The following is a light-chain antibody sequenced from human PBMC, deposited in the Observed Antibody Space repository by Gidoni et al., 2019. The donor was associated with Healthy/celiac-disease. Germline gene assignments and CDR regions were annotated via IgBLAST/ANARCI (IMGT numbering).Light chain of an antibody. CDR2: QDS. CDR3: QAWDSSTVV. CDR1: KLGDKY. J-gene: IGLJ2*01. Sequence: SYELTQPPSVSVSPGQTASITCPGDKLGDKYACWYQQKPCQSPVLVIYQDSKRPSGIPERFSGSNSGNTATLTISGTQAMDEDDYYCQAWDSSTVVFGGGTKLTVL. V-gene: IGLV3-1*01.